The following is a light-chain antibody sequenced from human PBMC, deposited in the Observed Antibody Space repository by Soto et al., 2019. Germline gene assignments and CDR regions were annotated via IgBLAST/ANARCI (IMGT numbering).Light chain of an antibody. J-gene: IGKJ4*01. CDR2: GAF. CDR3: QQYDNWPPKFT. V-gene: IGKV3-15*01. CDR1: QSVSSN. Sequence: EIVMTQSPATLSVSPGERATLSCRASQSVSSNLAWYQQKPGQAPRLLIYGAFTRATGIPARFSGTGSETEFTLTISSLQSEDFAVYYCQQYDNWPPKFTFGGGTKVEIK.